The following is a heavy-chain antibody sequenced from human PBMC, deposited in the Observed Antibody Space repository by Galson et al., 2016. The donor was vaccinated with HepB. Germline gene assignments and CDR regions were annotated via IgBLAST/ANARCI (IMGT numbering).Heavy chain of an antibody. CDR3: AREGSDYYPGMFDY. J-gene: IGHJ4*02. CDR1: GGSISSGGYY. Sequence: TLSLTCTVSGGSISSGGYYWSWIRQHPGKGLEWIGYIYYSGSTYYNPSLKSRVTISADTSKNQFSLKLSSVTAADTAVYYCAREGSDYYPGMFDYWGQGSLVTVSS. D-gene: IGHD3-22*01. V-gene: IGHV4-31*03. CDR2: IYYSGST.